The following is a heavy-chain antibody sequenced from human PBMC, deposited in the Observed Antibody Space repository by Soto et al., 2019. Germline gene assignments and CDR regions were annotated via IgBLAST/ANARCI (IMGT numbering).Heavy chain of an antibody. CDR2: IYYSGST. V-gene: IGHV4-31*03. CDR1: GGSISGGVYY. D-gene: IGHD1-26*01. Sequence: QVQLQESGPGLVKPSQTLSLTCSVSGGSISGGVYYWSWIRQHPGKGLEWIGYIYYSGSTYYNPSLQSRLTISVDTSKTQFSLNLSSVTAADTAVYYCARGSGWADFDFWGQGTLVTVSS. CDR3: ARGSGWADFDF. J-gene: IGHJ4*02.